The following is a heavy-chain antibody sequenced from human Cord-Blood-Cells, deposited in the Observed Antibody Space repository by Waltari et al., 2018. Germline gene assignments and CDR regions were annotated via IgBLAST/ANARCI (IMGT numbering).Heavy chain of an antibody. CDR3: ARGGSGAGNHYYYGMDV. CDR2: INHSGST. Sequence: QVQLQQWGAGLLKPSETLSLTCAVYGGSFSGYYWSWIRQPPGKGLEWVGEINHSGSTNDNPSLKSRVTISVDTSKNQFALELSSVTAADTAVYYCARGGSGAGNHYYYGMDVWGQGTTVTVSS. V-gene: IGHV4-34*01. J-gene: IGHJ6*02. CDR1: GGSFSGYY. D-gene: IGHD6-19*01.